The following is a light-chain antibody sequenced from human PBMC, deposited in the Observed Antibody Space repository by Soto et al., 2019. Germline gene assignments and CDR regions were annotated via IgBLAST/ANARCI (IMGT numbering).Light chain of an antibody. CDR1: GSNIGGNP. Sequence: QSVLTQSPSASGTPGQRVTISCSGGGSNIGGNPVDWYQQFPGTAPKLLIYDSNQRPSGVPDRFAGSKSGTSASLAISGLQAEDGADYYCATWDASVSGWVFGGGTKLTVL. CDR3: ATWDASVSGWV. V-gene: IGLV1-44*01. CDR2: DSN. J-gene: IGLJ3*02.